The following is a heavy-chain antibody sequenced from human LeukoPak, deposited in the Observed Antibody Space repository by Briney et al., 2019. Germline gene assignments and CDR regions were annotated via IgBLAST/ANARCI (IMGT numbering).Heavy chain of an antibody. CDR2: ISGSGGST. D-gene: IGHD4-23*01. Sequence: GGSLRLSCAASGFTFSCYAMSWVRQAPGKGLEWVSAISGSGGSTYYADSVKGRFTISRDNSKNTLYLQMNSLRAEDTAVYYCAKAVFGGGNPGGTDYWGRGTLVTVSS. V-gene: IGHV3-23*01. J-gene: IGHJ4*02. CDR3: AKAVFGGGNPGGTDY. CDR1: GFTFSCYA.